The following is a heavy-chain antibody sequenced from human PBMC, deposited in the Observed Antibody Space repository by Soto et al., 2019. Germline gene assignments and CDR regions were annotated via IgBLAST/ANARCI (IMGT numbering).Heavy chain of an antibody. V-gene: IGHV4-59*08. CDR2: IYYSGST. CDR1: GGSISSYY. CDR3: ARGLSCSSTSCVNWFDP. D-gene: IGHD2-2*01. Sequence: SETLSLTCTVSGGSISSYYWSWIRQPPGKGLEWIGYIYYSGSTNYNPSPKSRVTISVDTSKNQFSLKLSSVTAADTAVYYCARGLSCSSTSCVNWFDPWGQGTLVTVSS. J-gene: IGHJ5*02.